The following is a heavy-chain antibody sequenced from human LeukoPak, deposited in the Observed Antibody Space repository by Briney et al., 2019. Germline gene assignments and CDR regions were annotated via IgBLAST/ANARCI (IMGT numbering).Heavy chain of an antibody. J-gene: IGHJ4*02. CDR2: INHSGST. Sequence: SETLSLTCTVSGGSISGYYWSWIRQPPGKGLEWIGEINHSGSTNYNPSLKSRVTISVDTSKNQFSLKLSSVTAADTAVYYCARDLVGSTAFDYWGQGTLVTVSS. D-gene: IGHD3-9*01. CDR3: ARDLVGSTAFDY. V-gene: IGHV4-34*01. CDR1: GGSISGYY.